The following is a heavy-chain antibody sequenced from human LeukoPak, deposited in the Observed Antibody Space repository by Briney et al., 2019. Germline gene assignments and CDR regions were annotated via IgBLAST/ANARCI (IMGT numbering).Heavy chain of an antibody. D-gene: IGHD3-10*01. CDR3: AGGGRGKFDY. Sequence: ASETLSLTCAVYGGSFSGYYWSWIRQPRGKGLEWSGEINHSGSTNYNPSLKSRVTISVDTSKNQFSLKLSSVTAADTAVYYCAGGGRGKFDYWGQGTLVTVSS. CDR1: GGSFSGYY. CDR2: INHSGST. J-gene: IGHJ4*02. V-gene: IGHV4-34*01.